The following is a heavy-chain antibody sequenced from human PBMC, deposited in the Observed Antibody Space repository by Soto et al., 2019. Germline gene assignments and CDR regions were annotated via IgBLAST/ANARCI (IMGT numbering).Heavy chain of an antibody. V-gene: IGHV1-2*02. CDR2: INPNSGGT. D-gene: IGHD6-19*01. CDR1: GYTLSGFY. Sequence: GPSVTVSCKASGYTLSGFYLIRVRQAPGHGLEGMGWINPNSGGTKYAEKFQARVTMTRDTTHSTAYMELSRLTSDDTTHYYCASAAGTGTAGLDFWGQGTQVTVSS. J-gene: IGHJ4*02. CDR3: ASAAGTGTAGLDF.